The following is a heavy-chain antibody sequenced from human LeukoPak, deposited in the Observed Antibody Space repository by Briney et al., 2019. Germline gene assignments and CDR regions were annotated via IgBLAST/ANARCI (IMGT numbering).Heavy chain of an antibody. CDR2: IKQDGSEK. CDR1: GFTFSSYW. V-gene: IGHV3-7*01. J-gene: IGHJ4*02. Sequence: GGSLRLSCAASGFTFSSYWMSWVRQAPGKGLEWVANIKQDGSEKYYVDSVKGRFTISRDNAKNSLYLQMNSLRAEDTAVYYCARDSRGDFWSGYYWLYYFDYWGQGTLVTVSS. D-gene: IGHD3-3*01. CDR3: ARDSRGDFWSGYYWLYYFDY.